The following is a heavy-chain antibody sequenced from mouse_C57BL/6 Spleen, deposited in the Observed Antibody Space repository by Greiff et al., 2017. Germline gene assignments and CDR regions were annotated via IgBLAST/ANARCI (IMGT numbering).Heavy chain of an antibody. Sequence: QVQLQQSGAELVKPGASVKLSCKASGYTFTSYWMHWVKQRPGQGLEWIGMIPPNSGSTNYNEKFKSKATLTVDKSSSTAYMQLSSLTSEDSAVYYCARGDGYDGRFAYWGQGTLVTVSA. V-gene: IGHV1-64*01. CDR1: GYTFTSYW. CDR2: IPPNSGST. D-gene: IGHD2-2*01. J-gene: IGHJ3*01. CDR3: ARGDGYDGRFAY.